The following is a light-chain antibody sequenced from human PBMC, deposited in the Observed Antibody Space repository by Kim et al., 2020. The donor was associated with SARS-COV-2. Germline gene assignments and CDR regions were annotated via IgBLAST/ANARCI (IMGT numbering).Light chain of an antibody. CDR3: QQHHDAPLT. CDR1: QSLTSNY. J-gene: IGKJ4*01. Sequence: SLGERLTLSCRASQSLTSNYLAWYQQKPGQAPRLLIYEVFNRATGIPDRFSGSGSGTDFTLTISRLEPEDFAVYYCQQHHDAPLTFGGGTKVDIK. CDR2: EVF. V-gene: IGKV3D-20*02.